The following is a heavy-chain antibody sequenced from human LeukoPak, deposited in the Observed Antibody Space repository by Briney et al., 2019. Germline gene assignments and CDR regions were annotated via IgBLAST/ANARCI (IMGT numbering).Heavy chain of an antibody. CDR3: ARDGHTGPVYYYYYYMDV. Sequence: GASVKVSCKASGYTFTGYYMHWVRQAPGQGLEWMGWINPNSGGTNYAQKLQGRVTMTTDTSTSTAYMELRSLRSDDTAVYYCARDGHTGPVYYYYYYMDVWGKGTTVTVSS. CDR2: INPNSGGT. D-gene: IGHD1-14*01. CDR1: GYTFTGYY. V-gene: IGHV1-2*02. J-gene: IGHJ6*03.